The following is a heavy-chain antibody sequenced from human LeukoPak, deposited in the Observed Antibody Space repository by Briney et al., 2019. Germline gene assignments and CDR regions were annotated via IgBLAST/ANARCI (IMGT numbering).Heavy chain of an antibody. V-gene: IGHV4-4*07. D-gene: IGHD6-19*01. Sequence: SETLSLTCTVSGGSISSYYWSWIRQLAGKGLEWIGRIYTSGSTNYNPSLKSRVTMSVDTSKNQFSLKLSSVTAADTAVYYCSRDETYSSDWQSNHYYYYMDVWGKGTTVTVSS. J-gene: IGHJ6*03. CDR3: SRDETYSSDWQSNHYYYYMDV. CDR2: IYTSGST. CDR1: GGSISSYY.